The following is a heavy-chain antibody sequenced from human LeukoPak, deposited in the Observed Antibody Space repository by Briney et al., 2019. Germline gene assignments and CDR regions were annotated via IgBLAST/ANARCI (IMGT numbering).Heavy chain of an antibody. J-gene: IGHJ5*02. V-gene: IGHV3-30*02. CDR2: IRYGGSNK. CDR3: AKFLYDYGDYSWFDP. Sequence: PGGSLRLSCAASGFTFSTYGMHWVRQAPGKGVEWVAFIRYGGSNKHYADPVKGGFTISRDNSKNTLYLEMNCLRTEDTAVYYCAKFLYDYGDYSWFDPWGQGTLVTVSS. D-gene: IGHD4-17*01. CDR1: GFTFSTYG.